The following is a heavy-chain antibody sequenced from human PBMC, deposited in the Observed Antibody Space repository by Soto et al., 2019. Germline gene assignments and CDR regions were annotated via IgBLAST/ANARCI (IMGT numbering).Heavy chain of an antibody. CDR2: IKQDGSEK. J-gene: IGHJ4*02. V-gene: IGHV3-7*05. D-gene: IGHD3-22*01. CDR3: ARFHPVVVIRGSLFDY. Sequence: GGSLRLSCAASGFTFSSYWMSWVRQAPGKGLEWVANIKQDGSEKYYVDSVKGRFTISRDNAKNSLYLQMNSLRAEDTAVYYCARFHPVVVIRGSLFDYWGQGTLVTVSS. CDR1: GFTFSSYW.